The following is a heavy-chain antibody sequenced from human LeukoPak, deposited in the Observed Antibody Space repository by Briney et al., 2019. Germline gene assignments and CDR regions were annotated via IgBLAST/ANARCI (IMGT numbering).Heavy chain of an antibody. CDR2: IIPIFGTA. CDR1: GGTFSSYA. CDR3: ASFQGSSSPFDY. Sequence: PVKVSCKASGGTFSSYAISWVRQAPGQGLEWMGRIIPIFGTANYAQKFQGRVTITTDESTSTAYMELSSLRSEDTAVYYCASFQGSSSPFDYWGQGTLVTVSS. V-gene: IGHV1-69*05. D-gene: IGHD6-13*01. J-gene: IGHJ4*02.